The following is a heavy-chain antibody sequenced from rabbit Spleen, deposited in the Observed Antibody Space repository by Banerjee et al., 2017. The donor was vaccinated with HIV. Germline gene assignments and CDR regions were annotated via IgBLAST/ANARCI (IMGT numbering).Heavy chain of an antibody. CDR1: GFSFSSGYY. J-gene: IGHJ4*01. CDR2: IYIPSDFT. D-gene: IGHD8-1*01. CDR3: AKSGGSDYCNFGL. V-gene: IGHV1S40*01. Sequence: QSLEESGGDLVKPGASLTLTCTASGFSFSSGYYMCWVRQAPGKGLEWIACIYIPSDFTWYASWAKGRFTISKTSSTTVTLQMTSLTVADTATYFCAKSGGSDYCNFGLWDPGTLVTVS.